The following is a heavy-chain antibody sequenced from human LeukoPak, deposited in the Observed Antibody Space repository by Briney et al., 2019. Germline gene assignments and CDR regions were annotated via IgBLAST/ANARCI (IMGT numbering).Heavy chain of an antibody. CDR2: IIPILGIA. CDR3: ARDGREWFGEYYFDY. CDR1: GGTFSRYA. D-gene: IGHD3-10*01. Sequence: ASVKVSCKASGGTFSRYAISWVRQAPGQGLEWMGRIIPILGIANYAQKFQGRVTITADKSTSTAYMELSSLRSEDTAVYYCARDGREWFGEYYFDYWGQGTLVTVSS. V-gene: IGHV1-69*04. J-gene: IGHJ4*02.